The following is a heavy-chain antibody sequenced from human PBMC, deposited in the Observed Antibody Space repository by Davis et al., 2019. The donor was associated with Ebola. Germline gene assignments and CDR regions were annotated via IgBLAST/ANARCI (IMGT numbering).Heavy chain of an antibody. J-gene: IGHJ4*02. CDR1: GESFSGYY. Sequence: SETLSLTCAIYGESFSGYYWSWIRQPPGKGLEWIGAINHSGRTNYNPSLKSRVTISLDKSKNQFSLNLTSVTATETAIYNCARYRGNSYDTSVYYNYWDQGTLVTVSS. D-gene: IGHD3-22*01. CDR3: ARYRGNSYDTSVYYNY. CDR2: INHSGRT. V-gene: IGHV4-34*01.